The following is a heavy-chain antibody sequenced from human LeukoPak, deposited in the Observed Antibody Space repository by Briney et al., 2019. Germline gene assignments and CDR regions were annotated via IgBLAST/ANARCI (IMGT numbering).Heavy chain of an antibody. Sequence: PSETLSLTCTVSGGSISSISYYWGWIRQPPGKGLEWIGNIYYSGSTYYNPSLKSRVTISVDTSKNQFSLKLSSVTAADTAVYYCAQGVTTFYYYYYMDVWGKGTTVTVSS. CDR1: GGSISSISYY. CDR3: AQGVTTFYYYYYMDV. CDR2: IYYSGST. J-gene: IGHJ6*03. D-gene: IGHD4-11*01. V-gene: IGHV4-39*07.